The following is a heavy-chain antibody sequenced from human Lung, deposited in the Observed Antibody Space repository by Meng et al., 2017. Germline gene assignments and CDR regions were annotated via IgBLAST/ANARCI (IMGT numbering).Heavy chain of an antibody. CDR1: GGSFSDYY. V-gene: IGHV4-34*01. CDR3: ARGPTTMAHDFDY. D-gene: IGHD4-11*01. Sequence: RQWGAGLLRPSGTLSRTCVVSGGSFSDYYWSWIRQPPGKGLEWIGEINHSGSTNYNPSLESRATISVDTSQNNLSLKLSSVTAADSAVYYCARGPTTMAHDFDYWGQGTLVTVSS. CDR2: INHSGST. J-gene: IGHJ4*02.